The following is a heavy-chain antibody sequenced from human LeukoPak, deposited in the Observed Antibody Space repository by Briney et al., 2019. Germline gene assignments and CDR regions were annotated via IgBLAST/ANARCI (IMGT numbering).Heavy chain of an antibody. CDR2: IYYSGST. D-gene: IGHD3-3*01. V-gene: IGHV4-39*07. CDR1: GGSISSSSYY. CDR3: ATKAGKSGAFDI. J-gene: IGHJ3*02. Sequence: SETLSLTCTVSGGSISSSSYYWGWIRQPPGKGLEWIGSIYYSGSTYYNPSLKSRVTMSVDTSKNQFSLKLSSVTAADTAVYYCATKAGKSGAFDIWGQGTMVTVSS.